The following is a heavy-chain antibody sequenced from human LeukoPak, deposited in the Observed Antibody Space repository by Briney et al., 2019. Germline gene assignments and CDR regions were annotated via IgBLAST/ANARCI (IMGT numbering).Heavy chain of an antibody. CDR3: ARGGQRWLQLEAFDI. CDR1: GGSFSGYY. D-gene: IGHD5-24*01. V-gene: IGHV4-34*01. Sequence: SETLSLTCAVYGGSFSGYYWSWIRQPPGKGLEWIGEINHSGSTNYNPSLKSRVTISVDTSKNQFSLKLSSVTAADTAVYYCARGGQRWLQLEAFDIWGQGTMVTVSS. CDR2: INHSGST. J-gene: IGHJ3*02.